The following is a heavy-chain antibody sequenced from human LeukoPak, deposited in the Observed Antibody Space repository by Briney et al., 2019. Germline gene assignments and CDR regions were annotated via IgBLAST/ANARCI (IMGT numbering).Heavy chain of an antibody. Sequence: GGSLRLSCAASGFTFSSHAMHWVRQAPGKGLEWVAFTRYDGSNKYYADSVKGRFTISRDNSKNTLYLQMNSLRAEDTAVYHCAKDRSGSYSQGLDYWGQGTLVTVSS. CDR1: GFTFSSHA. J-gene: IGHJ4*02. V-gene: IGHV3-30*02. CDR2: TRYDGSNK. D-gene: IGHD1-26*01. CDR3: AKDRSGSYSQGLDY.